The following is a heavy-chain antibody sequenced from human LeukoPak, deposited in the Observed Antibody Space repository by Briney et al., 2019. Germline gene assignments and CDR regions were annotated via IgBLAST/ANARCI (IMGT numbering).Heavy chain of an antibody. V-gene: IGHV3-20*01. CDR3: ARGSRADYVWGSYRPNWFDP. Sequence: PGGSLRLSCAASGFTFDDYGMSWVRQAPGKGLEGVSGINWNGGSTGYADSVKGRFTISRDNAKNSLYLQMNSLRAEDTALYHCARGSRADYVWGSYRPNWFDPWGQGTLVTVSS. D-gene: IGHD3-16*02. CDR1: GFTFDDYG. CDR2: INWNGGST. J-gene: IGHJ5*02.